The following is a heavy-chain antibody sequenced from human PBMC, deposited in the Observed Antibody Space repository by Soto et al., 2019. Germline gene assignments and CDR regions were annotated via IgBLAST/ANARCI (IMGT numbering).Heavy chain of an antibody. CDR1: GYTFTSYA. CDR3: ARDVPGYCSSTSCYGRDNWFDP. V-gene: IGHV1-3*01. Sequence: ASVKVSCKASGYTFTSYAMQWVRQSPGQRLEWMGWINAGNGNTKYSQKFQGRVTITRDTSASTAYMELSSLRSEDTAVYYCARDVPGYCSSTSCYGRDNWFDPWGQGTLVTVSS. J-gene: IGHJ5*02. D-gene: IGHD2-2*01. CDR2: INAGNGNT.